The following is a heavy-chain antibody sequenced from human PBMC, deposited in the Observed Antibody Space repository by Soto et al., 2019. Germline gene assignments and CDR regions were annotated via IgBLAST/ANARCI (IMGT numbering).Heavy chain of an antibody. CDR1: GYTFTSYG. CDR2: INGYTGNT. Sequence: QVQLVQSGGEVKKPGASVKVSCKASGYTFTSYGFSWVRQAPGQGLEWMGWINGYTGNTHYAQKFQDRVTMTIDTSTSTAYMELWTLISDDTAVYYCARSWVTGKGGMDVWGQGTTVTVSS. CDR3: ARSWVTGKGGMDV. J-gene: IGHJ6*02. V-gene: IGHV1-18*01. D-gene: IGHD3-16*01.